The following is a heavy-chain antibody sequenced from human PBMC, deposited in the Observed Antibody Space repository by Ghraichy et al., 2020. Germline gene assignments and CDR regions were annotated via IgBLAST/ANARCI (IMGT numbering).Heavy chain of an antibody. CDR2: VSKTKTT. Sequence: SETLSLTCTVSGASIINHDWSWIRQSPEKGLEWIGSVSKTKTTNYNPSSRSRLTMTLNKSNSQVSLRLTSVTAADTALYFCSRDTEVTAWGQGVLVTVSS. CDR1: GASIINHD. V-gene: IGHV4-59*11. J-gene: IGHJ5*02. CDR3: SRDTEVTA. D-gene: IGHD2-21*02.